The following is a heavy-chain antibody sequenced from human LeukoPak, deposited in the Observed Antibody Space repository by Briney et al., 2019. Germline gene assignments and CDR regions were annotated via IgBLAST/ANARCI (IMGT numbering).Heavy chain of an antibody. CDR1: GGSIRTYY. D-gene: IGHD6-6*01. CDR3: AREGLMTARPFVSIDY. Sequence: PSETLSLTCTVSGGSIRTYYWSWIRQPAGKGLEWIGRIHTSGSTDYNPSLKSRVTMSVDTSKNQFSLKLRSVTAADTALYYCAREGLMTARPFVSIDYWGQGTLVTVSS. CDR2: IHTSGST. V-gene: IGHV4-4*07. J-gene: IGHJ4*02.